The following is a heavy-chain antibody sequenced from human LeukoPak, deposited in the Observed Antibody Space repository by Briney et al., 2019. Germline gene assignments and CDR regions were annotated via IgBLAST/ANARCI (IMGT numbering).Heavy chain of an antibody. J-gene: IGHJ5*02. CDR2: IYTSGST. D-gene: IGHD2-2*01. CDR3: ARRQGVPAAPRAYWFDP. CDR1: GGSINSGSYY. V-gene: IGHV4-61*02. Sequence: SETLSLTCTVSGGSINSGSYYWSWIRQPAGKGLGWIGRIYTSGSTDYNPSLKSRVTISVDTSKNQFSLKLSSVTAADTAVYYCARRQGVPAAPRAYWFDPWGQGTLVTVSS.